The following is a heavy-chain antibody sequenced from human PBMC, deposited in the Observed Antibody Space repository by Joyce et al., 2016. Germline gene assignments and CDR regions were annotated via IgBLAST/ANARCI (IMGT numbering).Heavy chain of an antibody. Sequence: QVQLVQSGAEVKKPGASVKVSCKASGYTFTSYDINWVRKATGQGLEWMAWMKPNSGNTGYAQKFQGRVTMTWNTSISSAYMEVSSLRSEDTAIYYCARERNFGDLSFDPWGQGTLVTVSS. J-gene: IGHJ5*02. V-gene: IGHV1-8*01. CDR1: GYTFTSYD. D-gene: IGHD4-17*01. CDR2: MKPNSGNT. CDR3: ARERNFGDLSFDP.